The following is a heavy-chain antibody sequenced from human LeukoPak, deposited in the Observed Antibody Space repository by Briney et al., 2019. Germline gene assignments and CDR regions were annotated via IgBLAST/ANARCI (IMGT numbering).Heavy chain of an antibody. J-gene: IGHJ5*02. Sequence: ASVKVSCKASGGTFNSSGISWVRQAPGQGLEWMGGIISFFGAAHYIQKFQGRLTITADESTSTAYMELSSLTSEDTAVYYCTRDPSVDYDLLSHWFDPWGQGTLVTASS. CDR1: GGTFNSSG. CDR2: IISFFGAA. D-gene: IGHD3-9*01. V-gene: IGHV1-69*13. CDR3: TRDPSVDYDLLSHWFDP.